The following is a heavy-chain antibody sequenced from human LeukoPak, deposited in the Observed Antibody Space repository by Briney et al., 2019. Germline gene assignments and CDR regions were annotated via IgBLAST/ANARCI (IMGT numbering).Heavy chain of an antibody. D-gene: IGHD2-2*01. Sequence: ASVKVSCKASGYTFTDYYMHWVRLAPGQGVEWMGWINPNSGGTNYIQKFQGGVTMTRDTSINTAYMELSRLTSDDTAVYYCARANFLYCSSTSCLFDYWGQGTLVTVSS. CDR2: INPNSGGT. V-gene: IGHV1-2*02. CDR1: GYTFTDYY. J-gene: IGHJ4*02. CDR3: ARANFLYCSSTSCLFDY.